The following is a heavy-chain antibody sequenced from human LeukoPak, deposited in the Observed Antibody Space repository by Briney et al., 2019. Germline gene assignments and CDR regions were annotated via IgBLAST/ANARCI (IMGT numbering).Heavy chain of an antibody. CDR1: GYTFTSYG. CDR2: ISAHNGNT. D-gene: IGHD3-22*01. V-gene: IGHV1-18*01. Sequence: ASVKVSCKASGYTFTSYGISWVRQAPGQGLEWMGWISAHNGNTNYAQKLQGRVTMTTDTSTSTAYMELRSLRSDDTAVYYCARGSSSGYYVTATFDYWGQGTLVTVSS. J-gene: IGHJ4*02. CDR3: ARGSSSGYYVTATFDY.